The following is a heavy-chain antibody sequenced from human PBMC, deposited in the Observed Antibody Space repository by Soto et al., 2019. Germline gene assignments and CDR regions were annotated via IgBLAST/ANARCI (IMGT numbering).Heavy chain of an antibody. Sequence: ASVKVSCKTSGYNFNAYYVHWVRQVPGHGLEWMGYINANSAGTNYAQKFQGRLTMTSDTSIRSVSMQLSRPTSDDTAFYYCARSRSTVSRGSFLDYWGLGTLVTVSS. CDR1: GYNFNAYY. CDR2: INANSAGT. CDR3: ARSRSTVSRGSFLDY. V-gene: IGHV1-2*02. D-gene: IGHD3-16*01. J-gene: IGHJ4*02.